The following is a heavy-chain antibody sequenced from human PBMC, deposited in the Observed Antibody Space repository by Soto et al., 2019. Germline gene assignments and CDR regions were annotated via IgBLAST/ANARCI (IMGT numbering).Heavy chain of an antibody. Sequence: SETLSLTCTVSGGSISSGGYYWSWIRQHPGKGLEWIGYIYYSGSTYYNPSLKSRVTISVDTSKNQFSLKLSSVTAADTAVYYCARGPRLLMVYAIRSGYFDYWGQGTQVTVSS. CDR3: ARGPRLLMVYAIRSGYFDY. J-gene: IGHJ4*02. V-gene: IGHV4-31*03. CDR2: IYYSGST. D-gene: IGHD2-8*01. CDR1: GGSISSGGYY.